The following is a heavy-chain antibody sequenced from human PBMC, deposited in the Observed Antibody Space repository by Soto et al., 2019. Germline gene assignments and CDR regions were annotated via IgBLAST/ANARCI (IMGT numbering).Heavy chain of an antibody. CDR3: APDLALMT. CDR2: FEPEDRET. CDR1: GYTFPSYY. D-gene: IGHD3-16*01. Sequence: ASVKVSCKASGYTFPSYYMHWVRQAPGQGLERMGGFEPEDRETIYAQKFQGRVTMTEDTSTGTVYMELSSLRSEDTAVYYCAPDLALMTWGQGTMVTVAS. J-gene: IGHJ5*02. V-gene: IGHV1-24*01.